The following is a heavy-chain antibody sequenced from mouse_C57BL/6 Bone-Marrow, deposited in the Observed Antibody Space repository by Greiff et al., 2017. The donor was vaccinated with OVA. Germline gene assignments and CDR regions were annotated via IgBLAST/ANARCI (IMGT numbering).Heavy chain of an antibody. CDR1: GFTFSDYG. CDR2: ISSGSSTI. CDR3: AREDYGSSPYWYVDV. J-gene: IGHJ1*03. D-gene: IGHD1-1*01. V-gene: IGHV5-17*01. Sequence: EVQLVESGGGLVKPGGSLKLSCAASGFTFSDYGMHWVRQAPEKGLEWVAYISSGSSTIYYADTVKGRFTISRDNAKNTLFLQRTRLRSEDTAMYNWAREDYGSSPYWYVDVWGTGTTVTVSS.